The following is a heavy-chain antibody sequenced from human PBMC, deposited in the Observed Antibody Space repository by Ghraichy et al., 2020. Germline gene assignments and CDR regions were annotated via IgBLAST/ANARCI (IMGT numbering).Heavy chain of an antibody. J-gene: IGHJ4*02. CDR3: ARVSGAFQLWSYYFDY. Sequence: GGSLRLSCAASGFTFSDYSMHWVRQAPGKGLEWVALISFDGSNKYYAESVKGRFTISSDNSKNTLYLQMSSLRAEDTAVYYCARVSGAFQLWSYYFDYWGQGTLVTVSS. CDR1: GFTFSDYS. D-gene: IGHD1-26*01. V-gene: IGHV3-30*04. CDR2: ISFDGSNK.